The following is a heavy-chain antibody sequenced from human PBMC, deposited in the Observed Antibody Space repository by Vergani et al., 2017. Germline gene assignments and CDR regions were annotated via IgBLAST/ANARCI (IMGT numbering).Heavy chain of an antibody. V-gene: IGHV1-18*01. J-gene: IGHJ4*02. CDR3: AAAPNYYDSSGYYAFDY. Sequence: QVQLVQSGAEVKKPGASVKVSCKASGYTFTNFGISWVRQAPGQGLEWMGWISAYNGNTNYAQKLQGRVTMTTDTSTSTAYMELRSLRSDDTAVYYCAAAPNYYDSSGYYAFDYWGQGTLVTVSS. CDR2: ISAYNGNT. CDR1: GYTFTNFG. D-gene: IGHD3-22*01.